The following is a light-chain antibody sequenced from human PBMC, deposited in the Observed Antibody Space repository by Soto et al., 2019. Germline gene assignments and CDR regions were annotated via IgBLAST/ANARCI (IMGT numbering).Light chain of an antibody. Sequence: DIQMTQSPSSLSASVGDRVTITCRASQSISSYLNWYQQKPGKAPKLLIYAASSLQSGVPSRFSGSGSGTEFTLTISSLQPEDFATYYCQQSYSPSTFGQGTKVEIK. CDR1: QSISSY. CDR3: QQSYSPST. CDR2: AAS. V-gene: IGKV1-39*01. J-gene: IGKJ1*01.